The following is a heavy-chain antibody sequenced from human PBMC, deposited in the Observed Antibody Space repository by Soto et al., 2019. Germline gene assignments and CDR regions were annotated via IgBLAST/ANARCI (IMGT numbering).Heavy chain of an antibody. CDR2: ISGSGGST. V-gene: IGHV3-23*01. CDR3: AKIPYSSGWYGDFDY. J-gene: IGHJ4*02. D-gene: IGHD6-19*01. CDR1: GFTFSSYA. Sequence: GGSLRLSCAASGFTFSSYAMSWVRQAPGKGLEWVSAISGSGGSTYYADSVKGRFTISRDNSKNTLYLQMNRLRAEDTAVYYCAKIPYSSGWYGDFDYWGQGTLVTVSS.